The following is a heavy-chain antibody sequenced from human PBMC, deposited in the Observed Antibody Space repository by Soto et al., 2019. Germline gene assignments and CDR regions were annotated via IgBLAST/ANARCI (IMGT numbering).Heavy chain of an antibody. V-gene: IGHV3-48*01. Sequence: EVQLVESGGGLVQPGGSLRLSCAASGFTFSSYSMNWVRQAPGKGLEWVSYISSSSSTIYYADSVKGRFTISRDNAKSSLYLQMNSLRAEDTAVYYATRSAYMDVWGKGTTVTGSS. J-gene: IGHJ6*03. D-gene: IGHD2-2*01. CDR2: ISSSSSTI. CDR1: GFTFSSYS. CDR3: TRSAYMDV.